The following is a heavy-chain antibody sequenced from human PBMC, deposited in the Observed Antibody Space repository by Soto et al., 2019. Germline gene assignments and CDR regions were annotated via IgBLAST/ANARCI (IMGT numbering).Heavy chain of an antibody. CDR3: ARDFGGYCGGDCYSVDY. CDR1: GYTFTSYG. V-gene: IGHV1-18*01. J-gene: IGHJ4*02. D-gene: IGHD2-21*02. CDR2: ISAYNGNT. Sequence: ASVKVSCKASGYTFTSYGISWVRQAPGQGLEWMGWISAYNGNTNYAQKLQGRVTMTTDTSTSTAYMELRSLRSDDTAVYYCARDFGGYCGGDCYSVDYWGQGTLVTVSS.